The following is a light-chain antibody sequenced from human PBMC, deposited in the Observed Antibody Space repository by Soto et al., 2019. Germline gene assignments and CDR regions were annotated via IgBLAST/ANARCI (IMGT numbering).Light chain of an antibody. CDR3: TSYTSSSTVL. J-gene: IGLJ3*02. V-gene: IGLV2-14*01. CDR1: SSDVGGYNY. CDR2: DVS. Sequence: QSALTQPASMSGSPGQSITISCTGTSSDVGGYNYVSWYQQHPGKAPKLMIYDVSNQPSGISNRFSGSKSGNTASLTIFGLQAEDEADYYCTSYTSSSTVLFGGGTKVTVL.